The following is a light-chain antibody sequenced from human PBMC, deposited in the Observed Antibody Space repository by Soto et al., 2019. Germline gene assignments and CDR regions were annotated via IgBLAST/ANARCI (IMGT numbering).Light chain of an antibody. CDR2: EVS. J-gene: IGLJ1*01. CDR3: SSYTSTSTRV. CDR1: SSDVGAYDS. V-gene: IGLV2-14*03. Sequence: QSVLTQPASVSGSPGQSITISCTGTSSDVGAYDSVSWYQQHPGKAPKLIIYEVSDRPSGVSTRFSGSKSGSTASLTISGLQADDEAHYYCSSYTSTSTRVFGTVTKLTVL.